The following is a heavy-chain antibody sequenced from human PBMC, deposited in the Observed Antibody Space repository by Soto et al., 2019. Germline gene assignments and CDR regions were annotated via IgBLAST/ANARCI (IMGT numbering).Heavy chain of an antibody. J-gene: IGHJ6*02. V-gene: IGHV1-69*13. CDR1: GGTFSSYA. CDR2: IIPIFGTA. D-gene: IGHD3-3*01. Sequence: AASVKVSCKASGGTFSSYAISWVRQAPGQGLEWMGGIIPIFGTANYAQKFQGRVTITADESTSTAYMELSSLRSEDTAVYYCARDSSPYYDFWSGPKNYGMDVWGQGTTVTVSS. CDR3: ARDSSPYYDFWSGPKNYGMDV.